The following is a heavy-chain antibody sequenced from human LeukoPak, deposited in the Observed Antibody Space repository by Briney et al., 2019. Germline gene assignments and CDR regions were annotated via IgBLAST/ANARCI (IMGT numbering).Heavy chain of an antibody. J-gene: IGHJ5*02. CDR3: ARDGVEFYNWFDP. CDR2: INSDARST. Sequence: GGSLRLSCAASGFTFSNYWMHWVRQAPGKGLVWVSRINSDARSTSYADSVKGRFTISRDNAKNTLYLQMNSLRAEDTAVYYCARDGVEFYNWFDPWGQGTLVTVSS. V-gene: IGHV3-74*01. D-gene: IGHD2-21*01. CDR1: GFTFSNYW.